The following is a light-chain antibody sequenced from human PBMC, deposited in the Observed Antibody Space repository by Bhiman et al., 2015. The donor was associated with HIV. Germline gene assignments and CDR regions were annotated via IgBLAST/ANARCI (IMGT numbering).Light chain of an antibody. CDR2: QDS. CDR3: SSSSSRIVGI. J-gene: IGLJ1*01. V-gene: IGLV3-1*01. Sequence: SYELTQPPSVSVSPGQTASITCSGDNLGDQYVCWYQQKPGQSPVLVIYQDSKRPSGIPERFSGSNSGNTASLTISGLQPDDEAIYYCSSSSSRIVGILGTGTTVTVL. CDR1: NLGDQY.